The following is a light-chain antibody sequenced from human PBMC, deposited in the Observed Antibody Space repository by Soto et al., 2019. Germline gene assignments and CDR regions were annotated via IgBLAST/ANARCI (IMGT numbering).Light chain of an antibody. CDR3: QQYNNWPL. J-gene: IGKJ3*01. V-gene: IGKV3-15*01. Sequence: EIVMTQSPATLSVSPGERATLSCRASQSVSSNLAWYQQKPGQAPRLLIYGASTRATGIPARFSGSGSGTEFTLTISSLQSADFAVYYCQQYNNWPLFGPGTKVDIK. CDR2: GAS. CDR1: QSVSSN.